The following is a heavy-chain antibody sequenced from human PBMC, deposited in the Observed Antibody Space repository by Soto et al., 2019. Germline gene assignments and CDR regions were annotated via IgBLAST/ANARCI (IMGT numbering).Heavy chain of an antibody. D-gene: IGHD6-19*01. CDR2: IWYDGSNK. J-gene: IGHJ6*02. CDR1: GFTFSGHA. V-gene: IGHV3-33*01. CDR3: ARDGQSLAPYALDV. Sequence: QVQVVESGGGVVQPGRSLRLSCTASGFTFSGHAMHWVRQPPGKGLEWEAQIWYDGSNKYYADSVKGRFTISRDNSKNTLYVQMDSLRVEDTAVYYCARDGQSLAPYALDVWGQGTSVTVSS.